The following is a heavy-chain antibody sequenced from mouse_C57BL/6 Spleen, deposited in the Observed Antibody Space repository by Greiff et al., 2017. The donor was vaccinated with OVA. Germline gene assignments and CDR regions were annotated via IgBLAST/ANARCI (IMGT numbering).Heavy chain of an antibody. J-gene: IGHJ2*01. CDR3: TSRYGSRSNYFDY. V-gene: IGHV1-5*01. D-gene: IGHD1-1*01. CDR1: GYTFTSYW. CDR2: IYPGNSDT. Sequence: VQLQQSGTVLARPGASVKMSCKTSGYTFTSYWMHWVKQRPGQGLEWIGAIYPGNSDTSYNQKFKGKAKLTAVTSASTAYMELSSLTNEDSAVYYCTSRYGSRSNYFDYWGQGTTLTVSS.